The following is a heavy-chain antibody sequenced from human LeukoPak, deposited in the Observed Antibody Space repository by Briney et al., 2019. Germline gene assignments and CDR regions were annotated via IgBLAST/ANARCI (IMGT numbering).Heavy chain of an antibody. CDR1: GFTFSSYW. J-gene: IGHJ4*02. Sequence: GGSLRLSCAASGFTFSSYWMSWVRQAPGKGLEWVANIKQDGSEKYYVDSVKGRFTISRDNAKNSLYLQMNSLRAEDTAVYYCARRYCSGGSCQRHLDYWGQGTLVTVSS. D-gene: IGHD2-15*01. V-gene: IGHV3-7*05. CDR2: IKQDGSEK. CDR3: ARRYCSGGSCQRHLDY.